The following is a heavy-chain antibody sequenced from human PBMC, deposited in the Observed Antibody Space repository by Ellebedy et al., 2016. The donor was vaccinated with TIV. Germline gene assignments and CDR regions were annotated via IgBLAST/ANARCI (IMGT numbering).Heavy chain of an antibody. Sequence: SETLSLXXTVSGGSISNSNCYWGWIRQPPGKGLEWIGSFYSSGSTYYNPSLKTRVTISVDTSKNQFSLKLTSVTAADTAVYYCARRIGARPPDYWGQGTLVTVSS. CDR3: ARRIGARPPDY. CDR2: FYSSGST. CDR1: GGSISNSNCY. J-gene: IGHJ4*02. D-gene: IGHD3-16*01. V-gene: IGHV4-39*01.